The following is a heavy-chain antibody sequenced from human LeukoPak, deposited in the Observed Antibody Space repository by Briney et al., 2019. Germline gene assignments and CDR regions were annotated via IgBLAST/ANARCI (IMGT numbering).Heavy chain of an antibody. Sequence: GASVKVSCKASGGTFSSYAISWVRQAPGQGLEWMGRIIPILGIANYAQKFRGRVTITADKSTSTAYMELSSLRSEDTAVYYCARAPYGDYPDYWGQGTLITVSS. J-gene: IGHJ4*02. CDR3: ARAPYGDYPDY. CDR1: GGTFSSYA. D-gene: IGHD4-17*01. V-gene: IGHV1-69*04. CDR2: IIPILGIA.